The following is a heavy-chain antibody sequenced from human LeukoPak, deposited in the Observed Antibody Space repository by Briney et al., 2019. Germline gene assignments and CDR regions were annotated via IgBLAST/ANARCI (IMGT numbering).Heavy chain of an antibody. V-gene: IGHV1-18*04. Sequence: ASVKVSCKASGYTFSNYGISWVRQAPGLGLEWMGWTSYNGNTNYAQKFQDRVTMTTDTSTTTAYIELRSLESDDTAVYYCARHSGSGWQALGYWGQGTLVTVSS. J-gene: IGHJ4*02. CDR1: GYTFSNYG. CDR2: TSYNGNT. CDR3: ARHSGSGWQALGY. D-gene: IGHD6-19*01.